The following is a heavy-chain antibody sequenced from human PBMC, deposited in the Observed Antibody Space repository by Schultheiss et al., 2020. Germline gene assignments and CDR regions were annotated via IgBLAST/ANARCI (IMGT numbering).Heavy chain of an antibody. D-gene: IGHD2-15*01. CDR2: IYYSGST. Sequence: SETLSLTCTVSGGSISSSSYYWGWIRQPPGKGLEWIGSIYYSGSTYYNPSLKSRVTISVDTSKNQFSLKLSSVTAADTAVYYCARCPLLLVAAHWGPFDYWGQGTLVTVSS. J-gene: IGHJ4*02. CDR3: ARCPLLLVAAHWGPFDY. CDR1: GGSISSSSYY. V-gene: IGHV4-39*07.